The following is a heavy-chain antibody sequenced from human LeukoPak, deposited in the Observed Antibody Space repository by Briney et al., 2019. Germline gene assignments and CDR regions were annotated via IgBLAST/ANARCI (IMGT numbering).Heavy chain of an antibody. CDR2: ISSSSSYI. CDR3: ARDGGHYGGNSFDY. Sequence: PGGSLRLSCAASGFTFSSYSMNWVRQAPGPGLAWVSSISSSSSYIYYADSVKGRFTISRDNAKNSLYLQMNSLRAEDTAVYYCARDGGHYGGNSFDYWGQGTLVTVSS. V-gene: IGHV3-21*01. CDR1: GFTFSSYS. J-gene: IGHJ4*02. D-gene: IGHD4-23*01.